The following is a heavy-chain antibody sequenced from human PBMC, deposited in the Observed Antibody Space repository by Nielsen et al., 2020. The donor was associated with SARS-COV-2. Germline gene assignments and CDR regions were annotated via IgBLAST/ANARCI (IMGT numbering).Heavy chain of an antibody. CDR3: AKDKIAAAGIFDY. V-gene: IGHV3-30-3*01. D-gene: IGHD6-13*01. J-gene: IGHJ4*02. CDR1: GFTFSSYA. CDR2: ISYDGSNK. Sequence: GESLKISCAASGFTFSSYAMHWVRQAPGKGLEWVAVISYDGSNKYYADSVKGRFTISRDNSKNTLYLQMNSLRAEDTAVYYCAKDKIAAAGIFDYWGQGTLVTVSS.